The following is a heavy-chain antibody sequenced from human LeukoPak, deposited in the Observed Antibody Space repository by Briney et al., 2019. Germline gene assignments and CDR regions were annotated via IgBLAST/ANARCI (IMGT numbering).Heavy chain of an antibody. Sequence: SETLSLTCTVSGGSISTYYWSWIRQPPGKGLEWIGYIYYSGSTNYNPSLESRVTISVDTSKNQFSLKVSSVTAADTAVYYCARDTPAYWFDPWGQGTLVTVSS. V-gene: IGHV4-59*01. D-gene: IGHD2-15*01. CDR3: ARDTPAYWFDP. J-gene: IGHJ5*02. CDR1: GGSISTYY. CDR2: IYYSGST.